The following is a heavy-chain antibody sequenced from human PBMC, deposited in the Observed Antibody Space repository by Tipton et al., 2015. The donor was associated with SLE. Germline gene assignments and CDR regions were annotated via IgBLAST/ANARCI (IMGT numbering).Heavy chain of an antibody. Sequence: SLRLSCATSGFTFSSYWMHWFRQAPGKGPVWVSRINPESTTMNYADSVRGRFSLSRDNARSTLYLVLSSLRIEDTGVYFCARGGLEPVDHWGQGTQVTVSS. CDR1: GFTFSSYW. CDR2: INPESTTM. J-gene: IGHJ4*02. D-gene: IGHD2-21*01. V-gene: IGHV3-74*01. CDR3: ARGGLEPVDH.